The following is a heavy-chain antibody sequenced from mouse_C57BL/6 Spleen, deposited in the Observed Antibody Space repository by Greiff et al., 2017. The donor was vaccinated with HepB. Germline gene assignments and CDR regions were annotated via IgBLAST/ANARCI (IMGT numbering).Heavy chain of an antibody. D-gene: IGHD1-1*01. CDR2: ISYSGST. Sequence: DVQLQESGPGLVKPSQSLSLTCTVTGYSITSGYGWNWIRQFPGNKLEWMGYISYSGSTNYNPSLKSRISITRDTSKNQFFLPLTSVTTEDTATYDCARTGRIKYWGQGATLTGSS. V-gene: IGHV3-2*02. CDR1: GYSITSGYG. CDR3: ARTGRIKY. J-gene: IGHJ2*01.